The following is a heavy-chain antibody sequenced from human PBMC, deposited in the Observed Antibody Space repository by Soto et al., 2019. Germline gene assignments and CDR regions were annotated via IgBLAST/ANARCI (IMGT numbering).Heavy chain of an antibody. V-gene: IGHV3-23*01. D-gene: IGHD3-9*01. CDR3: AKTPNSRLLNS. J-gene: IGHJ4*02. Sequence: LLESGGGLVQPGESLKLSCAVSGFTFRNYAMSWVRQAPGKGLEWVAGITGTGSSTSYSDSVRGRFTISRDNSKNTLYLLMNSLRAEDTAVYWCAKTPNSRLLNSWGQGALVTLSS. CDR2: ITGTGSST. CDR1: GFTFRNYA.